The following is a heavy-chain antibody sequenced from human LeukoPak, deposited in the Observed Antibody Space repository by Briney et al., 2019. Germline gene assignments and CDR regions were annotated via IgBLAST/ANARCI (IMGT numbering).Heavy chain of an antibody. D-gene: IGHD3-9*01. Sequence: SQTLSLTCAVSGGSISSGGYSWSWIRQPPGKGLEWVGYIYHSGSTYYNPSLKSRVTISVDTSKNQFSLKLSSVTAADTAVYYCASRDWLLRKGWFDPWGQGTLVTVSS. CDR1: GGSISSGGYS. V-gene: IGHV4-30-2*01. CDR3: ASRDWLLRKGWFDP. CDR2: IYHSGST. J-gene: IGHJ5*02.